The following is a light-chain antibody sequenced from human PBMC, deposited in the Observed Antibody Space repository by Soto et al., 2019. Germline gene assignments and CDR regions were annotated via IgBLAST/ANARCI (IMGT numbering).Light chain of an antibody. CDR1: QSVYSN. CDR3: QQYNNWPLT. V-gene: IGKV3-15*01. Sequence: EIAMTQSPVTLSVSPGGGGTLSCRACQSVYSNVAWYHQKPGQAPRLLIYRASTRATGIPARFSGSGSETEFTLTISSLQSEDFAVYYCQQYNNWPLTFGQGTKVDIK. CDR2: RAS. J-gene: IGKJ1*01.